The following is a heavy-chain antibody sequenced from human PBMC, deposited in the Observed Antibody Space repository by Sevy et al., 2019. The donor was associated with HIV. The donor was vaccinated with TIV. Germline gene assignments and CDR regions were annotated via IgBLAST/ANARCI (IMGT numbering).Heavy chain of an antibody. D-gene: IGHD3-9*01. Sequence: GESLKISCAASGFTFSSYGMHWVRQAPGKGLEWVAVISYDGSNKYYADSVKGRFTISRDNSKNTLYLQMNSLRAEDTAVYYCAKDGYDILTGYQGGGAWFDPWGQGTLVTVSS. CDR3: AKDGYDILTGYQGGGAWFDP. CDR1: GFTFSSYG. CDR2: ISYDGSNK. V-gene: IGHV3-30*18. J-gene: IGHJ5*02.